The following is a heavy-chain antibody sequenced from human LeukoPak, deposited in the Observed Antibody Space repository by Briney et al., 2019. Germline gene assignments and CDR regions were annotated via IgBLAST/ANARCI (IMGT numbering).Heavy chain of an antibody. D-gene: IGHD6-19*01. CDR3: AREPQSSGWRPGVYYYYYMDV. CDR2: INTNTGNP. CDR1: GYTFTSYA. Sequence: ASVKVSCKASGYTFTSYATNWVRQAPGQGLEWMGWINTNTGNPTYAQGFTGRFVFSLDTSVSTAYLQISSLKAEDTAVYYCAREPQSSGWRPGVYYYYYMDVWGKGTTVTISS. J-gene: IGHJ6*03. V-gene: IGHV7-4-1*02.